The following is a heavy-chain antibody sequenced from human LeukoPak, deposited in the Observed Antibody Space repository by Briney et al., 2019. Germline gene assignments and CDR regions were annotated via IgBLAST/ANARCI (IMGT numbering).Heavy chain of an antibody. Sequence: SETLSLTCTVSGGSISSYYWSWIRQPPGKGLEWIGYIYYSGGPKYNPSLKSRVTISVDTSKNQFSLKLSSVAAADTAVYYCARRSYSASYYLDYWAQGTLVTVSS. CDR1: GGSISSYY. V-gene: IGHV4-59*01. CDR2: IYYSGGP. CDR3: ARRSYSASYYLDY. J-gene: IGHJ4*02. D-gene: IGHD1-26*01.